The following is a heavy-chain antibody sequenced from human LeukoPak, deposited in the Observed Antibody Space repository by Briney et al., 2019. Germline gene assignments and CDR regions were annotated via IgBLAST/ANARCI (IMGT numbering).Heavy chain of an antibody. D-gene: IGHD6-13*01. CDR3: ARDSSSWYYFDY. V-gene: IGHV3-48*03. CDR2: ISSSGSTI. CDR1: GFTFSSCE. Sequence: GGSLRLSCAASGFTFSSCEMNWVRQAPGKGLEWVSYISSSGSTIYYADSVKGRFTISRDNAKNSLYLQMNSLRAEDTAVYYCARDSSSWYYFDYWGQGTLVTVSS. J-gene: IGHJ4*02.